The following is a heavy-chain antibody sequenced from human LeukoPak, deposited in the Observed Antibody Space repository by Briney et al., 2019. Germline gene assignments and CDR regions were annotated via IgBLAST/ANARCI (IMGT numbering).Heavy chain of an antibody. CDR1: GFTFADHA. CDR3: TRGPIHLWIHKGMDV. D-gene: IGHD5-18*01. V-gene: IGHV3-49*04. J-gene: IGHJ6*02. Sequence: GGSLRLSCTTSGFTFADHAMAWVRQAPGRGLEWVGFVRSQAYRGTMEYAASVKGRFTISRDDSKSVAYLRMNSLTTEDTGVYYCTRGPIHLWIHKGMDVWGRGTAVTVSS. CDR2: VRSQAYRGTM.